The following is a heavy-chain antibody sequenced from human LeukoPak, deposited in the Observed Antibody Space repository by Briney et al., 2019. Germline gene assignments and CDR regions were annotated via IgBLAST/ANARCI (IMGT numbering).Heavy chain of an antibody. CDR1: GFTFSSYD. CDR3: ARGGSVSGYNTTY. D-gene: IGHD3-22*01. V-gene: IGHV3-74*01. Sequence: GGSLRLSCAASGFTFSSYDVNWVRQAPGKGLEWVSRINTDGSTSSYADSVKGRFTISRDNARNSLYLQMNSLRAEDTAVYYCARGGSVSGYNTTYWGQGTLVTVCS. CDR2: INTDGSTS. J-gene: IGHJ4*02.